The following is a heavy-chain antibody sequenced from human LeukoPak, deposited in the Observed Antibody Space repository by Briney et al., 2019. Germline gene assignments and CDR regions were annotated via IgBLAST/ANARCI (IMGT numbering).Heavy chain of an antibody. CDR3: ARDNSGSYIDY. J-gene: IGHJ4*02. CDR2: IYYTGST. CDR1: GGSIGTYY. Sequence: PSETLSLTCTVSGGSIGTYYWTWIRQPPGKGLEWIGYIYYTGSTNYNPSLKSRVTISVDTSKNQFSLKLSPVTAADTAVYYCARDNSGSYIDYWGQGTLVTVSS. D-gene: IGHD1-26*01. V-gene: IGHV4-59*01.